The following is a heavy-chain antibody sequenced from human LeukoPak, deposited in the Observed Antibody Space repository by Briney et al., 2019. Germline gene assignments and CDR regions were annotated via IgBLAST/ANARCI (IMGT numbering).Heavy chain of an antibody. D-gene: IGHD2/OR15-2a*01. CDR1: GFTFSSYT. V-gene: IGHV3-23*01. CDR2: ISGSGGST. Sequence: GGSLRLSCAASGFTFSSYTMSWVRQAPGKGLEWVSAISGSGGSTYYADSVKGRFTISRDNSKNTLYLQMNSLRAEDTAVYYCAKGGLFPSYFDYWGQGTLVTVSS. CDR3: AKGGLFPSYFDY. J-gene: IGHJ4*02.